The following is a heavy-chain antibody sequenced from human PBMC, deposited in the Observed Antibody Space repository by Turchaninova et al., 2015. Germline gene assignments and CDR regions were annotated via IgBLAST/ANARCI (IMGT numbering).Heavy chain of an antibody. J-gene: IGHJ5*02. CDR1: GGSISSYY. V-gene: IGHV4-59*01. CDR2: IYYSGST. D-gene: IGHD3-3*01. Sequence: QVQLQESGPGLVKPSETLSLTCTVSGGSISSYYWSWIRQPPGKGLEWMGYIYYSGSTNYNPSLKHRCTIAVETSKNQFSLKLSSVTAADTAVYYCARMLESLAWFDPWGQGTLVTVSS. CDR3: ARMLESLAWFDP.